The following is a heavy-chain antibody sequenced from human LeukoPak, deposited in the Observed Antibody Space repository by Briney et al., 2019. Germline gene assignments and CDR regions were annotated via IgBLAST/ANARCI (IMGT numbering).Heavy chain of an antibody. J-gene: IGHJ4*02. CDR1: GGSISSGDYY. D-gene: IGHD4-23*01. CDR3: ARDPAYGGNPGFDY. Sequence: SETLSLTCTVSGGSISSGDYYWSWIRQPPGKGLEWIGYIYYSGSTYYNPSLKSRVTISVDTSKNQFSLKLSFVTAADTAVYYCARDPAYGGNPGFDYWGQGTLVTVSS. V-gene: IGHV4-30-4*08. CDR2: IYYSGST.